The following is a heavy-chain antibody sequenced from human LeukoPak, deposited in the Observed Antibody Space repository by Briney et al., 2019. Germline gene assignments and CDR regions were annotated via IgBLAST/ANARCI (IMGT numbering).Heavy chain of an antibody. CDR2: INTNTGNP. J-gene: IGHJ4*02. CDR3: ASSPTSIAADHDY. CDR1: GYTFTSYA. D-gene: IGHD6-6*01. Sequence: GGSLRLSCAASGYTFTSYAMNWVRQAPGQGLEWMGWINTNTGNPTYAQGFTGRFVFSLDTSVSTAYLQISSLKAEDTAVYYCASSPTSIAADHDYWGQGTLVTVSS. V-gene: IGHV7-4-1*02.